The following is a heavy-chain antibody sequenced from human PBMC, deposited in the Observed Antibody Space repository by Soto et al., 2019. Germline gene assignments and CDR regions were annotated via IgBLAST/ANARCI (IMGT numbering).Heavy chain of an antibody. CDR1: GYTFTNYW. CDR3: ARRPSNYYGVDV. V-gene: IGHV5-51*01. J-gene: IGHJ6*02. CDR2: IYPYDSDT. Sequence: GESLKISCKGFGYTFTNYWVAWVRQMPGKGLEWMGIIYPYDSDTRYSPSLQGQVTLSADKSINTAYLQWNRLKASDTAMYYCARRPSNYYGVDVWGQGTTVTVSS.